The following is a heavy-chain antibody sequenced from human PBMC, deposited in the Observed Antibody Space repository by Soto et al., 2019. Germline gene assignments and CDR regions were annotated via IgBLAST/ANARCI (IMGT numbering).Heavy chain of an antibody. V-gene: IGHV4-59*01. Sequence: TLSLTCTVSGGSIRSYYWSWIRQPPGKGLEWIGCIYYSGSTNYNPSLKSRVTISVDTSKNQFSLKLSSVTAADTAVYYCARGPYSHDYWGQGTMVTVYS. CDR2: IYYSGST. CDR3: ARGPYSHDY. J-gene: IGHJ4*02. CDR1: GGSIRSYY. D-gene: IGHD6-13*01.